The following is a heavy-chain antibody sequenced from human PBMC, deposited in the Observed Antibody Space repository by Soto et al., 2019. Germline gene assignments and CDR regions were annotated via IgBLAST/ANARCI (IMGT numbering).Heavy chain of an antibody. CDR2: IHPSGTI. V-gene: IGHV4-34*01. Sequence: QVQLQQWGAGLLKPSETLSVTCAVYGGSFSDYYWSWIRQPPGKGLEWIGEIHPSGTIYYNPSLMSRVTISVDTSKNQFSLDLSSVTAADTALYYCARGTDAYKTGNYWGQGTLVTVSS. CDR1: GGSFSDYY. J-gene: IGHJ4*02. CDR3: ARGTDAYKTGNY. D-gene: IGHD1-1*01.